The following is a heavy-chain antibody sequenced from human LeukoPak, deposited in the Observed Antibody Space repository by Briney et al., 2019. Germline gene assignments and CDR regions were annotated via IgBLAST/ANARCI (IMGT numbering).Heavy chain of an antibody. V-gene: IGHV3-30*02. CDR2: IRYDGSNK. D-gene: IGHD2-2*01. CDR3: AKTRYCSSTSCYLHAFDI. CDR1: GFTFSSYA. Sequence: GGSLRLSCAASGFTFSSYAMSWVRQAPGKGLEWVAFIRYDGSNKYYADSVKGLFTISRDNSKNTLYLQMNSLRAEDTAVYYCAKTRYCSSTSCYLHAFDIWGQGTMVTGSS. J-gene: IGHJ3*02.